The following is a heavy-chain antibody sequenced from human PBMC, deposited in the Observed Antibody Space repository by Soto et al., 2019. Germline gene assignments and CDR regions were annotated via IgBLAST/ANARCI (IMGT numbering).Heavy chain of an antibody. V-gene: IGHV3-15*01. J-gene: IGHJ4*01. CDR3: ATVDYDTSGYYSAYYFDS. CDR2: IKSKADGGTT. Sequence: EVQLVESGGGLVKPGGSLRVSCAVSGFSRSNAWMSWVRQAPGKGLEWVGRIKSKADGGTTDYAAPVKGRFTISRDDSKNMLQLQMNSLKTEDSAVYYCATVDYDTSGYYSAYYFDSWGHGTLVTVSS. CDR1: GFSRSNAW. D-gene: IGHD3-22*01.